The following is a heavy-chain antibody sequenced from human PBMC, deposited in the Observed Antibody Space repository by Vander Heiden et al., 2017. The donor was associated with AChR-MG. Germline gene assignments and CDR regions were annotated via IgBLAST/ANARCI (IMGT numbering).Heavy chain of an antibody. CDR1: GFTFDDYA. CDR2: ISWNSGSI. V-gene: IGHV3-9*01. CDR3: AKVYGDYFEYFDY. D-gene: IGHD4-17*01. Sequence: EVQLVESGGGLVQPGRSLRLSCAASGFTFDDYAMHWVRQAPGKGLEWVSGISWNSGSIGYADSVKGRFTISRDNAKNSLYLQMNSLRAEDTALYYCAKVYGDYFEYFDYWGQGTLVTVSS. J-gene: IGHJ4*02.